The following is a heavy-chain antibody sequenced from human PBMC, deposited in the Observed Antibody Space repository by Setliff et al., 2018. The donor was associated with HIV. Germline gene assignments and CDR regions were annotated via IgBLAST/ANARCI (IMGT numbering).Heavy chain of an antibody. D-gene: IGHD3-3*01. CDR1: GYTFTAYY. CDR3: ARAPTLFGVEYYYYFGMDV. Sequence: ASVKVSCKTSGYTFTAYYLHWVRQAPGQGLEYMGWINSNSGGTNYAQKFQGRVTMTRDTSVSSAYMELSRVRSDDTAVYYCARAPTLFGVEYYYYFGMDVWGQGTTVTVSS. J-gene: IGHJ6*02. CDR2: INSNSGGT. V-gene: IGHV1-2*02.